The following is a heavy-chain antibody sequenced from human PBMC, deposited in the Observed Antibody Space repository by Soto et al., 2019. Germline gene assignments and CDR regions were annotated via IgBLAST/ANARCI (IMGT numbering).Heavy chain of an antibody. J-gene: IGHJ3*02. CDR1: GFTFSSYS. V-gene: IGHV3-21*01. CDR2: ISSSSSYI. CDR3: AIYCSGGSCYPHDAFDI. Sequence: VQLVESGGGLVKPGGSLRLSCAASGFTFSSYSMNWVRQAPGKGLEWVSSISSSSSYIYYADSVKGRFTISRDNAKNSLYLQMNSLRAEDTAVYYCAIYCSGGSCYPHDAFDIWGQGTMVTVSS. D-gene: IGHD2-15*01.